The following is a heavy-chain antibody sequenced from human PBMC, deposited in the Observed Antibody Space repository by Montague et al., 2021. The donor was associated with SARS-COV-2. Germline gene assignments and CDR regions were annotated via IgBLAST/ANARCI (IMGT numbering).Heavy chain of an antibody. V-gene: IGHV4-39*01. D-gene: IGHD3-10*01. CDR2: IYDSGTT. Sequence: SETLSLTCTVSGGSITRNYYWGWIRQPPGKGLEWVGNIYDSGTTFINPSRESRVTIFVDASKNQFSLNLTSVTAADTAVYYCARPLVRGVPKAFDIWGQGALVIVSS. J-gene: IGHJ3*02. CDR3: ARPLVRGVPKAFDI. CDR1: GGSITRNYY.